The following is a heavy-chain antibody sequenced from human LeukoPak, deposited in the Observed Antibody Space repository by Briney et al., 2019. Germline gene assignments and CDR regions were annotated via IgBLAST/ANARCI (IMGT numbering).Heavy chain of an antibody. V-gene: IGHV3-30*03. CDR2: ISYDGSNT. CDR3: ARGSIVGARGLGDY. CDR1: GFTFSHYG. J-gene: IGHJ4*02. Sequence: PGGSLRLSCAASGFTFSHYGMHWVRQAPGKGLEWVAVISYDGSNTYFADSVKGRFTISRDNSKNTLYLQMNSLRPEDTAVYYCARGSIVGARGLGDYWGQGTLVTVSS. D-gene: IGHD1-26*01.